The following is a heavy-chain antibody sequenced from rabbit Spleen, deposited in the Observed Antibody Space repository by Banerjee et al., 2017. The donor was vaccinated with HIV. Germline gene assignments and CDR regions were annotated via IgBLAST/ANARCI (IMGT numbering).Heavy chain of an antibody. CDR3: ARTGSRPYL. CDR2: IGGSSGTT. CDR1: GFDLSSYY. V-gene: IGHV1S45*01. J-gene: IGHJ6*01. D-gene: IGHD4-2*01. Sequence: QEQLEESGGGLVKPEGSLTLTCKASGFDLSSYYMCWVRQAPGKGLEWIGCIGGSSGTTYYASWAKGRFTISKTSSTTVTLQMTSLTAAHTATYFCARTGSRPYLWGQGTLVTVS.